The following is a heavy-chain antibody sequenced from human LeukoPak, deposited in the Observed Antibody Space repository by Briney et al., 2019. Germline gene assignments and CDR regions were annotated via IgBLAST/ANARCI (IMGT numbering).Heavy chain of an antibody. D-gene: IGHD1-26*01. CDR1: GYTFTSYG. J-gene: IGHJ5*02. CDR2: ISAYNGNT. CDR3: ARRPPVVGAPLMDWFDP. Sequence: GASVKVSCKASGYTFTSYGISWVRQAPGQGLEWMGWISAYNGNTNYAQKLQGRVTMTTDTSTSTAYMELRSLRSDDTAVYYCARRPPVVGAPLMDWFDPWGQGTLVTVSS. V-gene: IGHV1-18*01.